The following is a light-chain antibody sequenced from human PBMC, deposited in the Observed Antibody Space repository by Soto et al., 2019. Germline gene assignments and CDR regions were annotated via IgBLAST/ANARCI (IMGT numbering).Light chain of an antibody. CDR1: QSVSSNF. J-gene: IGKJ5*01. CDR2: GAS. V-gene: IGKV3-20*01. Sequence: EIVLTQSPGTLSLSPWERATLSCRASQSVSSNFLAWYQQKPGQAPRLLIYGASIRATGIPDRFSGSGSGTDFTLTIGRLEPEDFAVYYCQQYGSSPITFGQGTRLEIK. CDR3: QQYGSSPIT.